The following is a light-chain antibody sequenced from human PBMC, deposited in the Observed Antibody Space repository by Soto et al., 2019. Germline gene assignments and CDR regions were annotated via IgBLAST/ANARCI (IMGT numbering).Light chain of an antibody. J-gene: IGKJ1*01. V-gene: IGKV3-11*01. CDR1: QSVSSN. Sequence: EIVLTQSPATLSLSPGERATLSCRASQSVSSNLAWYQQKPGQAPRLLISDASNRATGIPARFSGSGSGTDFTLTISSLEPEDFAVYYCQQRSNWPPSTFGEGTKVDIK. CDR2: DAS. CDR3: QQRSNWPPST.